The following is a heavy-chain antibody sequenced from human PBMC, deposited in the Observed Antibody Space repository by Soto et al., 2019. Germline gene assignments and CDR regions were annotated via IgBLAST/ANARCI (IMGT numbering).Heavy chain of an antibody. J-gene: IGHJ4*02. CDR3: SRDPQVGFDY. V-gene: IGHV1-18*04. CDR2: ISAYNGKT. CDR1: GYTFTSYG. Sequence: QVDLVQSRAEVKKPGASVKVSCKTSGYTFTSYGISWVRQAPGQGLEWMGWISAYNGKTNYAQKFQDRVTMTRDTSTSTAYVELRALKSDDTAVYYCSRDPQVGFDYWGQGTLVTVSS.